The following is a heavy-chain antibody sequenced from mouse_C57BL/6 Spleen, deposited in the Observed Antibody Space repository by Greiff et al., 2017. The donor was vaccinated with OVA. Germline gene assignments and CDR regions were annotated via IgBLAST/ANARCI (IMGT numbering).Heavy chain of an antibody. J-gene: IGHJ3*01. D-gene: IGHD1-1*01. CDR1: GFNIKDYY. CDR2: IDPEDGDT. CDR3: TTGGSSLAWFAY. Sequence: EVQLQQSGAELVRPGASVKLSCTASGFNIKDYYMHWVKQRPEQGLEWIGRIDPEDGDTEYAPKFQGKATMTADTSSNTAYLQLSSLTSEDTAVYYCTTGGSSLAWFAYGGQGTLVTVSA. V-gene: IGHV14-1*01.